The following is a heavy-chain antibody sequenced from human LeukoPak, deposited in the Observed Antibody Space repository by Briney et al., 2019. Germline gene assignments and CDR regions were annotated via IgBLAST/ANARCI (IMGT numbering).Heavy chain of an antibody. CDR2: INHSGST. CDR1: GASISRSNYG. Sequence: SETLSLTCAVSGASISRSNYGWGWVRQSQGKGLEWSGEINHSGSTNYNPSLESRFTISVNTSKTQFSLKLISVTAAATAVYYCSREGGYSYGDAPLHFDYWGQGTLVTVSS. CDR3: SREGGYSYGDAPLHFDY. D-gene: IGHD5-18*01. J-gene: IGHJ4*02. V-gene: IGHV4-39*07.